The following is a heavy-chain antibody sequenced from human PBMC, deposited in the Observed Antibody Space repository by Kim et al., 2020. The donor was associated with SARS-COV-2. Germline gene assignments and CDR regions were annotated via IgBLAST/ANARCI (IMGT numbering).Heavy chain of an antibody. J-gene: IGHJ4*02. D-gene: IGHD5-18*01. CDR1: GGSISSNSYY. V-gene: IGHV4-39*01. CDR2: IYYTGST. CDR3: ARHGYSYVDY. Sequence: SETLSLTCSVSGGSISSNSYYWGWIRQPPGKGLEWIATIYYTGSTYYNPSLKSRVTISVDTSRNQFSLKLSSVTAADTAVYYCARHGYSYVDYWGQGTLVAVSS.